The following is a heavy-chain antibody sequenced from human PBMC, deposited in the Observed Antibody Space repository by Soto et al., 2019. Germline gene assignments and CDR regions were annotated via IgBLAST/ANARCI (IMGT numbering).Heavy chain of an antibody. CDR3: ARDRRYYYDSSGPKGDAFDI. CDR1: GGSISSYY. J-gene: IGHJ3*02. CDR2: IYYSGST. V-gene: IGHV4-59*01. Sequence: QVQLQESGPGLVKPSETLSLTCTVSGGSISSYYWSWIRQPPGKGLEWIGYIYYSGSTNYNPSLKSRVTISVDTSKNQFSLKLSSVTAADTAVYYCARDRRYYYDSSGPKGDAFDIWGQGTMVTVSS. D-gene: IGHD3-22*01.